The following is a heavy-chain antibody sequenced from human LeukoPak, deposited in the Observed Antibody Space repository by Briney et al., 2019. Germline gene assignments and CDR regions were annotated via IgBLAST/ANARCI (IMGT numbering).Heavy chain of an antibody. J-gene: IGHJ4*02. CDR2: ISSSGSTI. V-gene: IGHV3-11*04. D-gene: IGHD3-10*01. Sequence: GGSLRLSCAASGFTFSDYYMSWIRQAPGKGLEWVSYISSSGSTIYYADSVKGRFTISRDNAKNSLYLQMNSLRAEDTAVYYCARARAIISLYYFDYWGQGTLVTVSS. CDR3: ARARAIISLYYFDY. CDR1: GFTFSDYY.